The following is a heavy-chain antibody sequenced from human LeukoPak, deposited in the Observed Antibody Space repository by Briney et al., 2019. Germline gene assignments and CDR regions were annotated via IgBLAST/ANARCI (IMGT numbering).Heavy chain of an antibody. V-gene: IGHV3-20*04. Sequence: GGSLRLSCAASGFTFDDYGMSWVRQAPGKGLEWVSGINWNGGSTGYADSVNDRFTISRDNAKNSLYLQMNSLRAEDTALYYCARAYEAVAGAFDYWGQGTLVTVSS. CDR3: ARAYEAVAGAFDY. D-gene: IGHD6-19*01. CDR1: GFTFDDYG. CDR2: INWNGGST. J-gene: IGHJ4*02.